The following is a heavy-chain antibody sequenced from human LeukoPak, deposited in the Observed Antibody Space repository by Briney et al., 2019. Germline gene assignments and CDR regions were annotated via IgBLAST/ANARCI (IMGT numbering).Heavy chain of an antibody. Sequence: PSETLSLTCAVYGGSFNGYYWSWIRQPPGKGLEWIGEINHSGSTNYNPSLKSRVTISVDTSKGRFSLNLNSVTAADTAVYFCTRDREHGTQDSWGQGTLVTVS. CDR3: TRDREHGTQDS. CDR1: GGSFNGYY. V-gene: IGHV4-34*01. D-gene: IGHD1-26*01. J-gene: IGHJ4*02. CDR2: INHSGST.